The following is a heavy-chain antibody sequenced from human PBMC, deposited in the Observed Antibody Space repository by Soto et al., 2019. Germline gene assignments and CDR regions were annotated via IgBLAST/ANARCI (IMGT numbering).Heavy chain of an antibody. J-gene: IGHJ3*02. CDR2: ISSSSSYI. CDR1: GFTFSSYS. CDR3: ARVPATVTTSENAFDI. V-gene: IGHV3-21*01. Sequence: RLSCAASGFTFSSYSMNWVRQAPGKGLEWVSSISSSSSYIYYADSVKGRFTISRDNAKNSLYLQMNSPRAEDTAVYYCARVPATVTTSENAFDIWGPGTMVTVSS. D-gene: IGHD4-17*01.